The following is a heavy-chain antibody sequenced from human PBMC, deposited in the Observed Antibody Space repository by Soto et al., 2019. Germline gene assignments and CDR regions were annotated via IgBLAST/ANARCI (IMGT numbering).Heavy chain of an antibody. CDR1: GFSLRGYS. CDR3: ARGAGYGDYGDY. J-gene: IGHJ4*02. Sequence: EVQLVESGGGLVQPGGSLRLSCAASGFSLRGYSMSWVRQAPGKGLEWVSYISGTGSSIYADSVKGRFTISRDNGKNSVYLQMNSLGDDDTAVYYCARGAGYGDYGDYWGQGPLVNVSS. CDR2: ISGTGSSI. D-gene: IGHD4-17*01. V-gene: IGHV3-48*02.